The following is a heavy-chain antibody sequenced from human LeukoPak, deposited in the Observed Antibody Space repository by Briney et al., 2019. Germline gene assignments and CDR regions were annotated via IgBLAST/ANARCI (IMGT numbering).Heavy chain of an antibody. D-gene: IGHD3-10*01. CDR3: VRRGFGELLNYYYGMDV. CDR1: GGSFSGYY. J-gene: IGHJ6*04. V-gene: IGHV4-34*01. Sequence: PSETLPPTCAVYGGSFSGYYWSWIRQPPGKGLEWIGEINHSGSTNYNPSLKSRVTISVDTSKNQFSLKLSSVTAADTAVYYCVRRGFGELLNYYYGMDVWGKGTTVTVSS. CDR2: INHSGST.